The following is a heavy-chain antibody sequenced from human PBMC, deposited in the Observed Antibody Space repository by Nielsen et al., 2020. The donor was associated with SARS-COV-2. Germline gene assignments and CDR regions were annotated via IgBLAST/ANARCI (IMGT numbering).Heavy chain of an antibody. D-gene: IGHD1-14*01. CDR2: IKSITDGGTT. J-gene: IGHJ6*02. V-gene: IGHV3-15*01. Sequence: GEPLKISCAASGFTFSNAWMSWVRQAPGKGLEWVGRIKSITDGGTTDYAAPVKGRFTISRDDSKNTLYLQMNSLKTEDTAVYYCTLGGTIYYYYGMDVWGQGTTVTVSS. CDR1: GFTFSNAW. CDR3: TLGGTIYYYYGMDV.